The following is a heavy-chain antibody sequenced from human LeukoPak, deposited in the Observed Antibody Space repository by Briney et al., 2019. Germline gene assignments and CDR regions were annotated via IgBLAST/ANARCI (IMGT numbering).Heavy chain of an antibody. CDR3: ARPSGATPFKRFDY. D-gene: IGHD1-26*01. V-gene: IGHV4-31*03. J-gene: IGHJ4*02. CDR1: GGSISSGGYY. Sequence: SETLSLTCTVSGGSISSGGYYWSWIRQHPGKGLEWIGYIYYSGSTYYNPSLKSRVTISVDTSKNQFSLKLTPVTAADTAVYYCARPSGATPFKRFDYWGQGTLVTVSS. CDR2: IYYSGST.